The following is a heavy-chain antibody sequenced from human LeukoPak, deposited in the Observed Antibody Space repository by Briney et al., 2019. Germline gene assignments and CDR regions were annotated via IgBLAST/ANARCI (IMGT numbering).Heavy chain of an antibody. CDR3: ASRYCSGGSCYSQGEY. CDR2: INPNSGGT. D-gene: IGHD2-15*01. Sequence: SVKVSCKASGYTFTGYYMHWVRQAPGQGLEWMGWINPNSGGTNYAQKFQGRVTMTRDTSISTAYMELSRLRSDDTAVYYCASRYCSGGSCYSQGEYWGQGTLVTVSS. J-gene: IGHJ4*02. V-gene: IGHV1-2*02. CDR1: GYTFTGYY.